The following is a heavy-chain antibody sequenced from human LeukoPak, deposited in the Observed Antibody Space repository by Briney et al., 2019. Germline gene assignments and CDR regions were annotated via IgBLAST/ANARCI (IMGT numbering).Heavy chain of an antibody. CDR2: IKEDGSEK. CDR3: ARVHHSSSWGTDDC. D-gene: IGHD6-13*01. CDR1: GFTFSSYW. Sequence: PGGSLRLSCAASGFTFSSYWMHWVRQAPGKGLEWVANIKEDGSEKYYVDSVRGRFTISRDNAKYSLYLHMNSLRAEDTAVYYCARVHHSSSWGTDDCWGQGTLVTVSS. V-gene: IGHV3-7*01. J-gene: IGHJ4*02.